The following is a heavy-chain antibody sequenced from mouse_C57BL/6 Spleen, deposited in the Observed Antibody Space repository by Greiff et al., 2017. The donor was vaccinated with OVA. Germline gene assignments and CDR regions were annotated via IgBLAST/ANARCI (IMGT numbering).Heavy chain of an antibody. CDR3: AIYYYGSSGFAY. J-gene: IGHJ3*01. D-gene: IGHD1-1*01. CDR2: IYPGDGDT. Sequence: VKLVESGAELVKPGASVKISCKASGYAFSSYWMNWVKQRPGKGLEWIGQIYPGDGDTNYNGKFKGKATLTADKSSSTAYMQLSSLTSEDSAVYFCAIYYYGSSGFAYWGQGTLVTVSA. CDR1: GYAFSSYW. V-gene: IGHV1-80*01.